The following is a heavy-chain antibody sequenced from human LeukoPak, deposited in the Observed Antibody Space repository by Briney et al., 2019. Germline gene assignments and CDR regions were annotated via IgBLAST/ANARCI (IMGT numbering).Heavy chain of an antibody. V-gene: IGHV1-69*06. J-gene: IGHJ6*03. Sequence: SVKVSCKASGGTFSSYAISWVRQAPGQGLEWMGGIIPIFGTANYAQKFQGRVTITADKSTSTAYMELSSLRSEDTAVYYCARVVVAATPYYYYYMDVWGKGTTVTISS. CDR2: IIPIFGTA. CDR3: ARVVVAATPYYYYYMDV. D-gene: IGHD2-15*01. CDR1: GGTFSSYA.